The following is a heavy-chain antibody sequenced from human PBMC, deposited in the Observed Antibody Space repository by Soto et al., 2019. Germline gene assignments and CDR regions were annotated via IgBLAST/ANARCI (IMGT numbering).Heavy chain of an antibody. CDR3: TRDRPQHYGDTATYAFDI. Sequence: GGSLRLSCTASGFTYGDYAMSWDRHPPGKGLEWGGFIRSKAYGGTTEYAASVKGRFTISRDDSKSIAYLQMNSLKTEDTAVYYCTRDRPQHYGDTATYAFDIWGKGTTVTVSS. D-gene: IGHD4-17*01. V-gene: IGHV3-49*04. J-gene: IGHJ3*02. CDR1: GFTYGDYA. CDR2: IRSKAYGGTT.